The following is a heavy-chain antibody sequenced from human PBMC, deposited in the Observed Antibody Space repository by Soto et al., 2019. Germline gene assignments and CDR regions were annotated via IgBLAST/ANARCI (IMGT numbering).Heavy chain of an antibody. CDR1: GLTFSTYG. CDR2: ISNDVRNI. J-gene: IGHJ4*02. D-gene: IGHD2-2*01. Sequence: VQLVESGGGVVQPGRSLRLSCAASGLTFSTYGFHWVRQAPGKGLEWVAVISNDVRNIHYAESVEGRFTISRDNSKNTLYLQMNSLSPNDTAVYYCVKDTLGGMTPVFMPGPDWGQGTLVTVSS. V-gene: IGHV3-30*18. CDR3: VKDTLGGMTPVFMPGPD.